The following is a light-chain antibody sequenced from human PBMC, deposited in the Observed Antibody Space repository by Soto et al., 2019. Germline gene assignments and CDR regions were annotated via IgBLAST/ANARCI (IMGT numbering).Light chain of an antibody. CDR1: SGHSSSI. V-gene: IGLV4-60*02. CDR3: ETWDSNTRV. Sequence: QPVLSQSSSASASLGSSVKLTCSLSSGHSSSIIAWHQQQPGKAPRYLMKLEGSGTYNKGSGVPDRFSGSSSGADRCLTISNLQFEDEADYYCETWDSNTRVFGGGTKLTVL. CDR2: LEGSGTY. J-gene: IGLJ3*02.